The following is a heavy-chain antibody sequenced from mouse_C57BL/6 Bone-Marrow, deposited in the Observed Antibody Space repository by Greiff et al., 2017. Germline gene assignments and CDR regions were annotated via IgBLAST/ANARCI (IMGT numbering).Heavy chain of an antibody. CDR3: ARMGSNYPWFAY. Sequence: EVKLQESGGGLVQPGESLKLSCESNEYEFPSHDMSWVRKTPEKRLELVAAINSDGGSTYYPDTMERRFIISRDNTKKTLYLQMSSLRSEDTALYYCARMGSNYPWFAYWGQGTLVTVSA. CDR2: INSDGGST. J-gene: IGHJ3*01. D-gene: IGHD2-5*01. CDR1: EYEFPSHD. V-gene: IGHV5-2*01.